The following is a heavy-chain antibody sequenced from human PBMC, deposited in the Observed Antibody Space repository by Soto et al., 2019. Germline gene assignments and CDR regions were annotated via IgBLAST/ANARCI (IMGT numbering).Heavy chain of an antibody. CDR1: GGSISSYY. CDR2: IYYSGST. Sequence: SATLSLTCTVSGGSISSYYWSWIRQPPGKGLEWIGYIYYSGSTYYNPSLKSRVTISVDTSKNQFSLKLSSVTAADTAVYYCARHPQYCSSTSRYRVWFDPWGQGTLVTVSS. CDR3: ARHPQYCSSTSRYRVWFDP. D-gene: IGHD2-2*02. V-gene: IGHV4-59*04. J-gene: IGHJ5*02.